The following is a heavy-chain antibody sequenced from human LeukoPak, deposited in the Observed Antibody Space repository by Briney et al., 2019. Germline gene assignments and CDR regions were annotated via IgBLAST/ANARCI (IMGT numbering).Heavy chain of an antibody. CDR1: GFTFSSYN. CDR2: ITSSSSYI. Sequence: GGSLRLSCAASGFTFSSYNMNWVRQAPGKGLKWVSSITSSSSYIYYADSVKGRFTISRDNAKNSLYLQINSLRAEDTAVYYCARVGGNSALDAFDIWGQGTMVTVSS. V-gene: IGHV3-21*01. D-gene: IGHD5-12*01. J-gene: IGHJ3*02. CDR3: ARVGGNSALDAFDI.